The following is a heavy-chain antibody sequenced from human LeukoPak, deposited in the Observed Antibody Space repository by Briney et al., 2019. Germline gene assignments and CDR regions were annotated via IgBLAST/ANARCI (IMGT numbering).Heavy chain of an antibody. CDR3: ARSRGNVDTAIRWYDP. CDR2: IYHSGST. V-gene: IGHV4-39*07. Sequence: SETLSLTCTVSGGSISSSSYYWGWIRQPPGKGLEWIGSIYHSGSTYYNPSLKSRVTISVDTSKNQFSLKLSSVTAADTAVYYCARSRGNVDTAIRWYDPWGQGTLVTVSS. CDR1: GGSISSSSYY. J-gene: IGHJ5*02. D-gene: IGHD5-18*01.